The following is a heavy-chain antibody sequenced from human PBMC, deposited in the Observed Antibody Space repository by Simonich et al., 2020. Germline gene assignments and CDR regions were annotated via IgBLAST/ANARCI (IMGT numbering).Heavy chain of an antibody. D-gene: IGHD7-27*01. V-gene: IGHV3-30*07. J-gene: IGHJ3*02. Sequence: QVQLVESGGGVVQPGRSLRLSCAASGFTFSSYAMHWVRQAPGKGLEWVAIKSNDGSNKYYADSVKARFTISRDNSKNTLYLQMNSQRAEDTAVYYCATDQTGDHRAFDIWGQGTMVTVSS. CDR1: GFTFSSYA. CDR2: KSNDGSNK. CDR3: ATDQTGDHRAFDI.